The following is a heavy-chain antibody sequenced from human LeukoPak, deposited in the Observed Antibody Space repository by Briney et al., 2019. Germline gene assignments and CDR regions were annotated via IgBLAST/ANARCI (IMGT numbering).Heavy chain of an antibody. D-gene: IGHD2-2*01. CDR1: GGTFSSYA. V-gene: IGHV1-69*05. J-gene: IGHJ6*03. CDR3: ARGPFALVVVHSPPVYYMDV. Sequence: SVKVSYKASGGTFSSYAISWVRQAPGQGLEWMGGIIPIFGTANYAQKFQGRVTITTDESTSTAYMELSSLRSEDTAVYYCARGPFALVVVHSPPVYYMDVWGKGTTVTVSS. CDR2: IIPIFGTA.